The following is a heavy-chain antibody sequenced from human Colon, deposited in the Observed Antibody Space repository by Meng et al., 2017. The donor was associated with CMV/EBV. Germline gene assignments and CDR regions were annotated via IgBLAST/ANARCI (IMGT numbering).Heavy chain of an antibody. CDR2: INTYNGKT. CDR1: GYTFLNHG. CDR3: AKVITGLHWYFDL. D-gene: IGHD1-20*01. J-gene: IGHJ2*01. Sequence: ASVKVSCKAAGYTFLNHGISWVRQAPGQGLEWMGWINTYNGKTIYAEKFQGRVTMTTDTSTSTVYMELRSLRSDDTVVYYCAKVITGLHWYFDLWGRGTLVTVSS. V-gene: IGHV1-18*04.